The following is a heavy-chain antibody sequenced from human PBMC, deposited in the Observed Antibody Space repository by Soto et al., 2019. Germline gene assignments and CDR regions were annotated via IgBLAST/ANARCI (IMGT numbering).Heavy chain of an antibody. D-gene: IGHD2-15*01. CDR1: GFTFSSYG. CDR3: ARAYCSGGSCDTYYFGY. V-gene: IGHV3-33*01. CDR2: IWYDGSNK. Sequence: QVQLVESGGGVVQPGRSLRLSCAASGFTFSSYGMHWVRQAPGKGLEWVAIIWYDGSNKYYTDSVKGRFTISRDNSKNTLYLQMKSLRAEDTALYYCARAYCSGGSCDTYYFGYWGQGTLVTVSS. J-gene: IGHJ4*02.